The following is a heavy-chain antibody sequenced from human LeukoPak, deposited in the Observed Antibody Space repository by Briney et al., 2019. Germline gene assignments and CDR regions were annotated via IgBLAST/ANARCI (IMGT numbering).Heavy chain of an antibody. V-gene: IGHV3-21*01. D-gene: IGHD2-2*01. CDR1: GFTFSSYT. J-gene: IGHJ4*02. CDR3: AGRYCSTTNCYAFEL. Sequence: GGSLRLSCAASGFTFSSYTMTWVRQAPRKGLEWVSAIDTSSTYIYYADSVRGRFPISRDNAKNSLYLQMNSLRADDTAVYYCAGRYCSTTNCYAFELWGQGTLVTVSS. CDR2: IDTSSTYI.